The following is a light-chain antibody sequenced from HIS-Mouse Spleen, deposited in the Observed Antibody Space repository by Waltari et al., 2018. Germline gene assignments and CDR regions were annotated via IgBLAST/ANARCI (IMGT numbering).Light chain of an antibody. Sequence: QSALTQPASVSGSPGQSITTSCTGTSSDVGGANDVSWYQQHPGKATKLMIYDVSNSPSGVSNRFSGSKSGNTASLTISGLQAEDEADYYCSSYTSSSTPYVFGTGTKVTVL. CDR3: SSYTSSSTPYV. V-gene: IGLV2-14*03. CDR2: DVS. CDR1: SSDVGGAND. J-gene: IGLJ1*01.